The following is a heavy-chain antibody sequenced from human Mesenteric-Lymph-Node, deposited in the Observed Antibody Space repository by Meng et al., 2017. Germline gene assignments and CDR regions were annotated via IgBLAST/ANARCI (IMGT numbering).Heavy chain of an antibody. V-gene: IGHV7-4-1*02. D-gene: IGHD6-19*01. CDR1: RYTFTIYA. CDR2: INTNTGNP. J-gene: IGHJ4*02. Sequence: QGRRVIAGSELKKPGASLMFSCNASRYTFTIYAMNWVPQAPGQGLEWMGWINTNTGNPTYAQGFTGRFVFSLDTSVSTAYLQISSLKAEDTAVYYCARDCLAGYTSGWQFDYWGQGTLVTVSS. CDR3: ARDCLAGYTSGWQFDY.